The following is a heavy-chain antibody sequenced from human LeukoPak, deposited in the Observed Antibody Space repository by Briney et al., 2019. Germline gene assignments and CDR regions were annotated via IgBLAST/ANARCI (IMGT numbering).Heavy chain of an antibody. Sequence: GGSLRLSCAASGFTFSNYAMNWVRQAPGKGLEWVSCISSSGSDIYYADSVKGRFTVSRDNGKNSLYLQMNSLRADDTAVYYCASLHDIVVIPDATIDYWGQGTLVTVAS. V-gene: IGHV3-21*01. CDR1: GFTFSNYA. D-gene: IGHD2-2*01. CDR3: ASLHDIVVIPDATIDY. CDR2: ISSSGSDI. J-gene: IGHJ4*02.